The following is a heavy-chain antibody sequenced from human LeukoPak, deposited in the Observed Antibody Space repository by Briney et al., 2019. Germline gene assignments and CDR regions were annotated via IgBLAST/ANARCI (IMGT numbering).Heavy chain of an antibody. CDR2: IGTAGDT. CDR1: GFTFSSYD. Sequence: GRSLRLSCAASGFTFSSYDMHWVRQATGKRLEWVSTIGTAGDTYYLDSVKGRFTISRENAKNSLYLQMNSLTAGDTAVYYCARGGDSGYSYGVYYYMDVWGKGTTVIVSS. D-gene: IGHD5-18*01. J-gene: IGHJ6*03. V-gene: IGHV3-13*01. CDR3: ARGGDSGYSYGVYYYMDV.